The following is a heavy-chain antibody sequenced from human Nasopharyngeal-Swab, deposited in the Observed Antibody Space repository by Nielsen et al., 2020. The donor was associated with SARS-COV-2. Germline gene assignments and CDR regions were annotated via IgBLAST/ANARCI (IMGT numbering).Heavy chain of an antibody. D-gene: IGHD4-11*01. CDR1: GFSVGSNY. J-gene: IGHJ6*02. CDR2: LYSGGVT. Sequence: GSLRLSCAPSGFSVGSNYVSWVRQAPGKGLEWVSILYSGGVTFYADSVEGRFSISRDNSKNTIYLQMNNLRAEDTAVYYCARDRNTVLAGHSYFGMDVWGQGTMVTVSS. V-gene: IGHV3-53*01. CDR3: ARDRNTVLAGHSYFGMDV.